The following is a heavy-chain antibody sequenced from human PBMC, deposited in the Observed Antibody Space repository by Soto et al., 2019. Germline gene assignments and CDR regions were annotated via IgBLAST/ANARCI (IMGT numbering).Heavy chain of an antibody. J-gene: IGHJ4*02. D-gene: IGHD2-15*01. CDR3: ARGRGWSPFDY. Sequence: SETLSLTCAVSGGSISSGGYSWSWIRQPPGKGLEWIGYIYHSGSTYYNPSLKSRVTISVDRSKNQFSLKLSSVTAADTAVYYCARGRGWSPFDYWGQGTLVTVSS. CDR1: GGSISSGGYS. CDR2: IYHSGST. V-gene: IGHV4-30-2*01.